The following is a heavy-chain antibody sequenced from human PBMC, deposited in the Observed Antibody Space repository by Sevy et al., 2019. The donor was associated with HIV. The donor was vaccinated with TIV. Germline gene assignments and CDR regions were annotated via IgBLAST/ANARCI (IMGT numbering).Heavy chain of an antibody. CDR3: ARRLYCSGGSCYSGVAAFDI. J-gene: IGHJ3*02. CDR1: GGSISSSSYY. D-gene: IGHD2-15*01. V-gene: IGHV4-39*01. CDR2: FYYSGST. Sequence: SETLSLTCTVSGGSISSSSYYWGWIRQPPGQGREWIGRFYYSGSTYYNPSLKSPVTISVNTSKNQFSLKLSSVTAADTAVYYCARRLYCSGGSCYSGVAAFDIWGQGTMVTVSS.